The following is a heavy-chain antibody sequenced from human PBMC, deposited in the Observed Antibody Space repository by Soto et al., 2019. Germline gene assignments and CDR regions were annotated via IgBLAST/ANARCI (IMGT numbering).Heavy chain of an antibody. CDR1: GGTFSSYA. Sequence: GASVKVSCKASGGTFSSYAISWVRQAPGQGLEWMGGIIPIFGTANYAQKFQGRVTITTDESTSTAYMELSSLRSEDTAVYYCASNALRISADGIGAFDIWGQGTLVTVSS. CDR3: ASNALRISADGIGAFDI. V-gene: IGHV1-69*05. D-gene: IGHD6-13*01. CDR2: IIPIFGTA. J-gene: IGHJ3*02.